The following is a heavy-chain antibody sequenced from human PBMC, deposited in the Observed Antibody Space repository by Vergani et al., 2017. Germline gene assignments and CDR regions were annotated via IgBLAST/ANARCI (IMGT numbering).Heavy chain of an antibody. Sequence: EVQLEESGGGLVLPGRSLRLSCVASGFTFAGYAMHWVRQASGKGLEWVQGISWNSNSIGYADSVKGRFTISSDNAKNSLYLQMNSLRAEDTALYYCAKDLGTASGGGWFDPWGQRALVTVSS. CDR2: ISWNSNSI. J-gene: IGHJ5*02. CDR3: AKDLGTASGGGWFDP. D-gene: IGHD3-10*01. V-gene: IGHV3-9*01. CDR1: GFTFAGYA.